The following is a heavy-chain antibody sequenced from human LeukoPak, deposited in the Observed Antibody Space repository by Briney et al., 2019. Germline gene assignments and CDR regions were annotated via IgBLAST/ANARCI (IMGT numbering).Heavy chain of an antibody. CDR3: ARDPVEWEQLLDY. CDR1: GFIFSNYW. D-gene: IGHD1-26*01. Sequence: PGGSLRLSCAASGFIFSNYWMGWVRQAPGKRPEWVANMNKDGSEKYYADSVKGRFTISRDNARNSVYLQMNSLRVEDTAVHYCARDPVEWEQLLDYWGQGTLVTVSS. CDR2: MNKDGSEK. V-gene: IGHV3-7*01. J-gene: IGHJ4*02.